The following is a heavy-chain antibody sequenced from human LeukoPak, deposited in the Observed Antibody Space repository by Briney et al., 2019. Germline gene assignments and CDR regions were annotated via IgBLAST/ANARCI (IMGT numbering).Heavy chain of an antibody. CDR1: GGSISSYY. J-gene: IGHJ4*02. D-gene: IGHD3-3*01. CDR2: IYYSGST. Sequence: SETLSLTCTVSGGSISSYYWSWIRQPPGKGLEWIGYIYYSGSTNYNPSLKSRVTISVDTSRNQFSLKLSSVTAADTAVYYCARSYLGHYDFWSGPSPYYFDYWGQGTLVTVSS. V-gene: IGHV4-59*01. CDR3: ARSYLGHYDFWSGPSPYYFDY.